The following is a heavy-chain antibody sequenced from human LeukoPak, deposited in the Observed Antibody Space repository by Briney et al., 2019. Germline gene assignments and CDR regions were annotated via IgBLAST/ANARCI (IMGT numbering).Heavy chain of an antibody. CDR1: GFTFSSFA. CDR3: VKERGHYYGNYFDY. D-gene: IGHD3-22*01. CDR2: ISGSGDST. Sequence: PGGSLRLSCAASGFTFSSFALSWVRQAPGKGLEWVSSISGSGDSTYYMESVKGRFTISRDNSENTLYLQMSSLRAEDTAVYYCVKERGHYYGNYFDYWGQGTLVTVSS. V-gene: IGHV3-23*01. J-gene: IGHJ4*02.